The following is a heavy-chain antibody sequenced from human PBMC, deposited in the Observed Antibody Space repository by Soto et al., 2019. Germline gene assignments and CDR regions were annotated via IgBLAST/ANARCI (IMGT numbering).Heavy chain of an antibody. CDR1: GGSIDNSHSF. J-gene: IGHJ4*02. CDR2: VYYSGGT. Sequence: SETLSLTCDVSGGSIDNSHSFWGWVRQPPGRGLEFLGSVYYSGGTYYNPSLKSRVTVSVDTSKNQVSLRVRSVTVAETAMYYYAGLDSWGQGTRVTVSS. V-gene: IGHV4-39*01. CDR3: AGLDS.